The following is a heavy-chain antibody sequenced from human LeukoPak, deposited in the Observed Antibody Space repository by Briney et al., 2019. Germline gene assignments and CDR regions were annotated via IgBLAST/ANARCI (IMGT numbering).Heavy chain of an antibody. Sequence: SQTLSLTCAISGDSVSSNSAARNWIRQSPSRSLEWLGRTYYRSKWYNDYAVSVKSRITINPDTSKNQFSLQLNSVTPEDTAVYYCARGSSSSWYSYYYYYMDVWGKGTTVTVSS. V-gene: IGHV6-1*01. CDR3: ARGSSSSWYSYYYYYMDV. D-gene: IGHD6-13*01. CDR2: TYYRSKWYN. CDR1: GDSVSSNSAA. J-gene: IGHJ6*03.